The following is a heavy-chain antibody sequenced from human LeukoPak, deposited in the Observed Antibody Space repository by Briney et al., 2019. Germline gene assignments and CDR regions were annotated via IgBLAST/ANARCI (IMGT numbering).Heavy chain of an antibody. J-gene: IGHJ4*02. V-gene: IGHV3-21*01. CDR1: GFTFSSYA. D-gene: IGHD1-26*01. CDR3: ARDLSSGFDY. CDR2: ISSSSSYI. Sequence: GGSLRLSCAASGFTFSSYAMHWVRQAPGKGLEWVSSISSSSSYIYYADSVKGRFTISRDNAKNSLYLQMNSLRAEDTAVYYCARDLSSGFDYWGQGTLVTVSS.